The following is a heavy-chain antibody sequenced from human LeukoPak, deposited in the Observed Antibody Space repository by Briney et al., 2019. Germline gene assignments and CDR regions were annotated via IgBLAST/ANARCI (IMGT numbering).Heavy chain of an antibody. J-gene: IGHJ5*02. CDR1: GYTFTSYD. CDR2: MNPNSGNT. CDR3: ARDGRVKGRSSSWLP. D-gene: IGHD6-13*01. Sequence: ASVKVSCKASGYTFTSYDINWVRQATGQGLEWMGWMNPNSGNTGYEQKFQGRVTMTRNTSISTAYMELSSLRSEDTAVYYCARDGRVKGRSSSWLPWGQGTLVTVSS. V-gene: IGHV1-8*01.